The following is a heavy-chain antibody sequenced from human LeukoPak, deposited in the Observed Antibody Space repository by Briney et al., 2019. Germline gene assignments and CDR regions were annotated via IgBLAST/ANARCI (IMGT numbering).Heavy chain of an antibody. V-gene: IGHV3-48*01. J-gene: IGHJ4*02. D-gene: IGHD3-22*01. CDR3: ARADSAYYYAQDY. Sequence: PGGSLRLSCVVSGFTFSTYSMNWVRQAPGKGLEWVSYISGRSSIIYYANSVKGRFTISRDNAKNSLYLQLNSVRAEDTAVYYCARADSAYYYAQDYWGQGTLVTVSS. CDR2: ISGRSSII. CDR1: GFTFSTYS.